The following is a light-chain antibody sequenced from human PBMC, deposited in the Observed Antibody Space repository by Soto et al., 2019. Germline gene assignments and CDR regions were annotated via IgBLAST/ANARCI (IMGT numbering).Light chain of an antibody. V-gene: IGKV1-39*01. Sequence: DIQMTQSPSSLSASVGDRVTITCRASQSISSYLNWYQQKPGKAPKLLIYAASSLQSGVPSRFSGSGSGTDFTLTISRLEPEDFAVYYYQQYGSSPFGQGTQVEIK. CDR2: AAS. CDR3: QQYGSSP. J-gene: IGKJ1*01. CDR1: QSISSY.